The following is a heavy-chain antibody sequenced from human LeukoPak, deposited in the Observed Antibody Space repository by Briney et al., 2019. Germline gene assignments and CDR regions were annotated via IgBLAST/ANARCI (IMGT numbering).Heavy chain of an antibody. CDR2: IIPIFGTA. D-gene: IGHD2-2*02. V-gene: IGHV1-69*01. Sequence: SVKVSCKASGGTFTSYAISWVRQAPGQGLEWMGGIIPIFGTANYAQKLQGRVTITADESTSTAYMELSSLRSEDTAVYYCASWDIVVVPAAIPSYYYGMDVWGQGTTVTVSS. CDR1: GGTFTSYA. CDR3: ASWDIVVVPAAIPSYYYGMDV. J-gene: IGHJ6*02.